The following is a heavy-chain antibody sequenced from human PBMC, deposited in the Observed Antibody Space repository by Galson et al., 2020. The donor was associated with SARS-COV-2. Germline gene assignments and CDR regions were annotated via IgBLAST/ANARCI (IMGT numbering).Heavy chain of an antibody. CDR1: GFRFTDYW. CDR3: ATMKGDRNPCVI. V-gene: IGHV5-51*01. J-gene: IGHJ3*02. CDR2: IYPGDSNT. D-gene: IGHD2-21*02. Sequence: GESLKISCTASGFRFTDYWIGWVRQMPGKGLQWIGTIYPGDSNTRYTPSLQGHVTISVDKSITTAYLHWSSLTASDTALYYCATMKGDRNPCVIWVQGTMVTFSS.